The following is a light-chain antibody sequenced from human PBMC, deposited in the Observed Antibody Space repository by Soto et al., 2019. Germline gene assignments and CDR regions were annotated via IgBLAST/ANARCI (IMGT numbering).Light chain of an antibody. V-gene: IGKV3-11*01. J-gene: IGKJ4*01. CDR1: QSVSNNY. Sequence: IVLTQSPGTLSLSPGERATLYCRASQSVSNNYLAWYQQKPGQAPRLLIYGASNRVTGVPARFSAGGSGTDFTLIISNLEPEDFAVYYCQQRVNWPPTFGGGTKVDI. CDR3: QQRVNWPPT. CDR2: GAS.